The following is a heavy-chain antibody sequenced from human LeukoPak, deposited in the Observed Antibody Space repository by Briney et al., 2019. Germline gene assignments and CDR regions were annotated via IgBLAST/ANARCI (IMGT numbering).Heavy chain of an antibody. D-gene: IGHD3-9*01. CDR2: INPNSGGT. V-gene: IGHV1-2*02. Sequence: ASVKVSCKASGYTFTGYYMHWVRQAPGQGLEWMGWINPNSGGTNYAQKFQGRVTMTRDTSISTAYMELSRLRSDDTAVYYCARDRSVLRYPLGYWGQGTLVTVSS. CDR3: ARDRSVLRYPLGY. CDR1: GYTFTGYY. J-gene: IGHJ4*02.